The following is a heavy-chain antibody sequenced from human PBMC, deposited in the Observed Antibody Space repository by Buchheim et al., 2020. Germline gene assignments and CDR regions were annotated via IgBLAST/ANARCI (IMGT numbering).Heavy chain of an antibody. J-gene: IGHJ6*03. CDR3: AREDFSSWYSYYYYYMDV. CDR1: GFTFSSYS. V-gene: IGHV3-48*01. Sequence: EVQLVESGGGLVQPGGSLRLSCAASGFTFSSYSMNWVRQAPGKGLEWVSYISSSSSTIYYADSVKGRFTISRDNAKNSLYLQMNSLRAEDAAVYYCAREDFSSWYSYYYYYMDVWGKGTT. CDR2: ISSSSSTI. D-gene: IGHD6-13*01.